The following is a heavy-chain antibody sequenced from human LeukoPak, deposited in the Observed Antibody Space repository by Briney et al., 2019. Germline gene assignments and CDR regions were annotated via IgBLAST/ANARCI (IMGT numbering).Heavy chain of an antibody. V-gene: IGHV4-4*07. J-gene: IGHJ4*02. CDR2: IYNSGTT. CDR3: ARDGDYVDY. Sequence: SETLSLTCTVSGGSFSSYYWTWIRQPAGKGLEWIGRIYNSGTTNYSPSLESRVTMSLDTSKNRFSLSLSSVTAADTAVYYCARDGDYVDYWGQGTLVTVSS. CDR1: GGSFSSYY. D-gene: IGHD4-17*01.